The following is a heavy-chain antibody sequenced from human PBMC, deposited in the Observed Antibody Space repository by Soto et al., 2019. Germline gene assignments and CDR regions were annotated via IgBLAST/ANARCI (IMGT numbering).Heavy chain of an antibody. CDR3: AADKGYSYGYGTY. V-gene: IGHV1-58*01. CDR1: GFTFTSSA. CDR2: IVVGSGNT. D-gene: IGHD5-18*01. Sequence: ASVKVSCKASGFTFTSSAVQWVRQARGQRLEWIGWIVVGSGNTDYAQKLQERVTITRDMSTSTAYMEPSSLRSEDTAVYYCAADKGYSYGYGTYWGQGTLVTVSS. J-gene: IGHJ4*02.